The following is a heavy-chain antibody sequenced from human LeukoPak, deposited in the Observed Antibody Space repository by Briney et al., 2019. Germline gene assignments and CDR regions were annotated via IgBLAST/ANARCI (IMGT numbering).Heavy chain of an antibody. D-gene: IGHD2/OR15-2a*01. Sequence: GGSLRLSCAASGFTFSSYSMNWVRQAPGKGLEWVSSISSSSSYIYYADSVKGRFTISRDNAKNSLYLQMNSLRAEDTAVYYCARDRGYFYDPLDYWGQGTLVTVSS. CDR1: GFTFSSYS. CDR2: ISSSSSYI. J-gene: IGHJ4*02. CDR3: ARDRGYFYDPLDY. V-gene: IGHV3-21*01.